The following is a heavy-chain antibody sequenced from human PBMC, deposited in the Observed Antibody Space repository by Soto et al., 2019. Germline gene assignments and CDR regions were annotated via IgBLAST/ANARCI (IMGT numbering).Heavy chain of an antibody. CDR2: ISYDGSNK. CDR1: GFTFSSYG. V-gene: IGHV3-30*18. J-gene: IGHJ4*02. Sequence: QVQLVESGGGVVQPGRSLRLSCAASGFTFSSYGMHWVRQAPGKGLEWVAVISYDGSNKYYADSVKGRITISRDNPKNTLYLHMNSLRADDTAVYYCAKDPDYDDSSGYYDYWGQGTLVTVSS. CDR3: AKDPDYDDSSGYYDY. D-gene: IGHD3-22*01.